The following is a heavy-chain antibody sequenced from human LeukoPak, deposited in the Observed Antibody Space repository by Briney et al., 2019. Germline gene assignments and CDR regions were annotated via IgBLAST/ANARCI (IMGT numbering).Heavy chain of an antibody. CDR3: ARHPGRLFDY. Sequence: SETLSLTCTVSGGSISSSSFYWGWIRQPPGKELEWIGSIYYSGNTYYNPSLKSRVSISVDTSKNQFSLKLSSVTAADTAVYYCARHPGRLFDYWGQGTLVTVSS. V-gene: IGHV4-39*01. J-gene: IGHJ4*02. CDR1: GGSISSSSFY. CDR2: IYYSGNT.